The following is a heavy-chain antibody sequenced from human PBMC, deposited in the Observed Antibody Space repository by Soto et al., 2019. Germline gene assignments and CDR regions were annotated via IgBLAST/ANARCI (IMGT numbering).Heavy chain of an antibody. D-gene: IGHD3-22*01. J-gene: IGHJ4*02. V-gene: IGHV5-10-1*01. CDR3: TRQSETYYDSSGYYFDY. Sequence: GESLKISCKCSGYSFTNSWINWVRQMPGKGLEWMGRIDPRDSYANYSPSFQGHVTISADKSISTAYLQWSSLKASDTAMYYCTRQSETYYDSSGYYFDYWGQGTLVTVSS. CDR1: GYSFTNSW. CDR2: IDPRDSYA.